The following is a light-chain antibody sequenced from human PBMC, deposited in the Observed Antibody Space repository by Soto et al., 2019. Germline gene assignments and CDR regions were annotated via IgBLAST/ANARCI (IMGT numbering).Light chain of an antibody. CDR1: SSDVGGYDY. V-gene: IGLV2-14*01. Sequence: QPALTQPASVSGSPGQSITIACTGTSSDVGGYDYVSWFQQNPRKAPKLIIFEVSNRPSGVSYRFSGSKSGNTASLAISGLEAEDEATYYCSSYSSSSTLVFGTGTKVTVL. J-gene: IGLJ1*01. CDR2: EVS. CDR3: SSYSSSSTLV.